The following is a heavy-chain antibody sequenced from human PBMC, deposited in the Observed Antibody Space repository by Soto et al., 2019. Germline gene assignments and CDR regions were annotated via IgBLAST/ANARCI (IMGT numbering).Heavy chain of an antibody. J-gene: IGHJ4*02. CDR2: VFPGGPT. D-gene: IGHD3-10*01. V-gene: IGHV4-4*07. CDR3: AIPLSGFTYGSRQFYFDY. CDR1: GDPITSHF. Sequence: ASETLSLTCTVYGDPITSHFWTWLRQAAGKGREWIGHVFPGGPTSHNSSLKSRVSMSIDTSKNKVFMTLSCVIAADTAVYYCAIPLSGFTYGSRQFYFDYWGQGTLVTVSS.